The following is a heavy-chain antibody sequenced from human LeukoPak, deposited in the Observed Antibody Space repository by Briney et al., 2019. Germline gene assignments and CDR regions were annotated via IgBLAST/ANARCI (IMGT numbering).Heavy chain of an antibody. V-gene: IGHV3-15*01. CDR3: TRDKLELRQFDY. D-gene: IGHD1-7*01. CDR1: GFTLSNAW. J-gene: IGHJ4*02. Sequence: GGSLRLSCAVSGFTLSNAWMSWVRQAPGKGLEWVGRIKSKTDGDTTVYAAPVKGRFTISRDESKDTLYLQMSSLKAEDTAVYYCTRDKLELRQFDYWGQGTLVTVSS. CDR2: IKSKTDGDTT.